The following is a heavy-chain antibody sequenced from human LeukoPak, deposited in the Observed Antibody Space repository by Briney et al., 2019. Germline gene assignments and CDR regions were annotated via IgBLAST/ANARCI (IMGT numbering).Heavy chain of an antibody. Sequence: ASVKVSCKASGGTFSSYAISWVRQAPGQGLEWMGGIIPIFGTADYAQKFQGRVTITADKSTSTAYMELSSLRSEDTAVCYCARRRYSSSYFDYWGQGTLVTVSS. D-gene: IGHD6-6*01. CDR2: IIPIFGTA. J-gene: IGHJ4*02. CDR3: ARRRYSSSYFDY. CDR1: GGTFSSYA. V-gene: IGHV1-69*06.